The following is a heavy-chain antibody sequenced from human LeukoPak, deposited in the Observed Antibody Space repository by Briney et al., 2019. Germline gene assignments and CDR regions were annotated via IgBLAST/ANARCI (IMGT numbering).Heavy chain of an antibody. V-gene: IGHV1-18*01. CDR1: GYTFTSYG. Sequence: ASVKVSCKASGYTFTSYGISWVRQAPGQGLGWMGWISGYNGHTNYAQKLQGRVTMTTDTSTSTAYMELRSLRSDDTAVYYCARPVTTVGFDYWGQGTLVTVSS. CDR2: ISGYNGHT. J-gene: IGHJ4*02. CDR3: ARPVTTVGFDY. D-gene: IGHD4-23*01.